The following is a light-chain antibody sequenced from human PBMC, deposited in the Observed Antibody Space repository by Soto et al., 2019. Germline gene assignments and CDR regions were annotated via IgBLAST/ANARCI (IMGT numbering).Light chain of an antibody. CDR1: QSVINY. CDR3: QQSYYTPT. CDR2: DIS. J-gene: IGKJ1*01. Sequence: DIQMTQSPSSLSASVGDRVTITCRASQSVINYLHWYQQKPGKAPNLLIYDISTLQSGVPSRFSGSGSGTDFTLTISSLQHEDFATYYCQQSYYTPTFGQGTKVEIK. V-gene: IGKV1-39*01.